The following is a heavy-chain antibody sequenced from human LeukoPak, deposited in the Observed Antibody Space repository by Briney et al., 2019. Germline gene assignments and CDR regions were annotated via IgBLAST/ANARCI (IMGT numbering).Heavy chain of an antibody. Sequence: GGSLRLSCVASGFTFSSYAMTWVRQAPGKGLEWVALITHTGGDLYYADSVKGRFAISRDNSKNTLYLEMNDLRAEDTALYFCGKDKTTYNWWEVIESWGQGALVTVSS. D-gene: IGHD1-1*01. CDR3: GKDKTTYNWWEVIES. J-gene: IGHJ4*02. CDR2: ITHTGGDL. CDR1: GFTFSSYA. V-gene: IGHV3-23*01.